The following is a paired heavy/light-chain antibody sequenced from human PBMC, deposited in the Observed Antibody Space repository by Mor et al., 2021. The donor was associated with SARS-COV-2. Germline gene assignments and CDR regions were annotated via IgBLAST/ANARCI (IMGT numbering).Light chain of an antibody. J-gene: IGLJ2*01. V-gene: IGLV1-40*01. Sequence: QSVLTQPPSVSGAPGQRVTISCTGSSSNIGAGYDVHWYQLLPGTAPKLLIYGNNNRPSGVPDRFSGSKSGTSASLAITGLQAEDEADYCCQSYDNSLTVLVFGGGTKLTVL. CDR1: SSNIGAGYD. CDR3: QSYDNSLTVLV. CDR2: GNN.
Heavy chain of an antibody. Sequence: QVQLVQSGAEVKKPGASVKVSCKASGYTFSSYAMHWLRQAPGQRLEWMGWINAGNGNTKYSQKFQGRVTISRDTSASTVYMAVSSLRSEDTAVYYCARRASSSSGGYYYMDVWGKGSTVTVSS. CDR2: INAGNGNT. V-gene: IGHV1-3*01. D-gene: IGHD6-6*01. CDR3: ARRASSSSGGYYYMDV. CDR1: GYTFSSYA. J-gene: IGHJ6*03.